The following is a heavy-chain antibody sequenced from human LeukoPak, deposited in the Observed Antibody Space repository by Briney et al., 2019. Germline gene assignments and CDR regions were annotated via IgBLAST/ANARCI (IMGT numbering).Heavy chain of an antibody. D-gene: IGHD3-22*01. J-gene: IGHJ4*02. Sequence: GGSLRLSCAASGFIFSAHAMTWVRQAPGKGLEWVSGISGGGTFYADPVKGRFTISRDNSKNTLYLHMNSLRVEDTAVYYCANAGSDTMRGYWGQGTPVTVSS. V-gene: IGHV3-23*01. CDR3: ANAGSDTMRGY. CDR1: GFIFSAHA. CDR2: ISGGGT.